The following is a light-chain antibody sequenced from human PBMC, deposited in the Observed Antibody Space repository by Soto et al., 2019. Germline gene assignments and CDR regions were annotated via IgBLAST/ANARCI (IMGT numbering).Light chain of an antibody. Sequence: AIRMTQSPSSFSASTVARVTITRRASQGISSYLAWYQQKTGKAPKLLIYAASTLQSGVPSRFSGSGSGTEFTLTISRLQTDELATYDCQHYNSYSEAVGQLTKGDIK. CDR1: QGISSY. V-gene: IGKV1-8*01. CDR2: AAS. J-gene: IGKJ1*01. CDR3: QHYNSYSEA.